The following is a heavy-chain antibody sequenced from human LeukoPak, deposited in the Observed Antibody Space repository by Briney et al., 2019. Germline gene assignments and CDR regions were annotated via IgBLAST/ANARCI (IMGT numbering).Heavy chain of an antibody. CDR2: ISWNSGSI. Sequence: GRSLRLSCAASGFTFDDYAMHWVRQAPGKGLEWVSGISWNSGSIGYADSVKGRFTISRDNAKNSLYLQMNSLRAEDTALYYCAKGRGSSGYPYYFDYWGQGTLVTVSS. J-gene: IGHJ4*02. D-gene: IGHD3-22*01. CDR1: GFTFDDYA. CDR3: AKGRGSSGYPYYFDY. V-gene: IGHV3-9*01.